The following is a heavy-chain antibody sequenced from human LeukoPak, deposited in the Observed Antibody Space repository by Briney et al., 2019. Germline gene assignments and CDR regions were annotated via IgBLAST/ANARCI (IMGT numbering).Heavy chain of an antibody. CDR2: IGGSGDKT. J-gene: IGHJ4*02. CDR3: VRRGDASSGWGDHDF. V-gene: IGHV3-23*01. CDR1: GFTFNRNA. Sequence: GGSLRLSRAATGFTFNRNAISWVRQAPGKGLEWVSTIGGSGDKTFYADSVKGRFTISRDNSKNMVHLQMNSLTGEDTALYYCVRRGDASSGWGDHDFWGQGALVTVSS. D-gene: IGHD6-19*01.